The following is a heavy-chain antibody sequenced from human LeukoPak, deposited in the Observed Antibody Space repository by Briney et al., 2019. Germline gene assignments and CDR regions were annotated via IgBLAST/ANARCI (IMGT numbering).Heavy chain of an antibody. CDR1: GFTFNSYW. V-gene: IGHV3-74*03. D-gene: IGHD3-10*01. Sequence: PGGSLRLSCAASGFTFNSYWMHWVRQAPGKGLLWVSHINSDGTNTKYADSVKGRFTISRDNAKNTLYLQMNSLRAEDTAVYYCARGKAGVDTNWYFNLWGRGTLVTVSS. CDR2: INSDGTNT. J-gene: IGHJ2*01. CDR3: ARGKAGVDTNWYFNL.